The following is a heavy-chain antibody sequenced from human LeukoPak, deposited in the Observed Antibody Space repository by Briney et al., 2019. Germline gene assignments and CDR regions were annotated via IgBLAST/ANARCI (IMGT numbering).Heavy chain of an antibody. CDR1: GFTFSSYG. J-gene: IGHJ6*03. CDR2: IWYDGSNK. V-gene: IGHV3-33*06. CDR3: AKGGITGSKYYYYMDV. Sequence: GRSLRLSCAASGFTFSSYGMHWVRQAPGKGLEWVAVIWYDGSNKYYADSVKGRFTISRDNSKNTLYLQMNSLRAEDTAVYYCAKGGITGSKYYYYMDVWGKGITVTVSS. D-gene: IGHD1-20*01.